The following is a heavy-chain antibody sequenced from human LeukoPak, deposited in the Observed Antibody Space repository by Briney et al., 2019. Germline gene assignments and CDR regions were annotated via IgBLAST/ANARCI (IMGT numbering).Heavy chain of an antibody. J-gene: IGHJ4*02. CDR1: GGSISSYY. CDR3: ARGRRIAARPIDY. CDR2: IYYSGST. D-gene: IGHD6-6*01. Sequence: SETLSLTCTVSGGSISSYYWSWIRQPPGKGLEWIGYIYYSGSTNYNPSLKSRVTISVDTSKNQFSLKLSSVTAADTAVYYCARGRRIAARPIDYWGQGTLVTVSS. V-gene: IGHV4-59*12.